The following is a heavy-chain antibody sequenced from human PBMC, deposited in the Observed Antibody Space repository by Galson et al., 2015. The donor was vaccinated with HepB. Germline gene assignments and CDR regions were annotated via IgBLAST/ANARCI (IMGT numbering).Heavy chain of an antibody. J-gene: IGHJ4*02. CDR1: GFTFSSYA. CDR3: AKDYFGSGSRSPQYYFDY. D-gene: IGHD3-10*01. CDR2: ISGSGGTT. Sequence: SLRLSCAASGFTFSSYAMSWVRQAPGKGLEWVSAISGSGGTTYYADSVKGRFTISRDNSKNTLCLQMNSLRAEDTAVYYCAKDYFGSGSRSPQYYFDYWGQGTLVTVSS. V-gene: IGHV3-23*01.